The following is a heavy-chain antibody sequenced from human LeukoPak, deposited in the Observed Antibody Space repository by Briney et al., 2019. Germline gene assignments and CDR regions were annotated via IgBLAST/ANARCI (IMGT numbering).Heavy chain of an antibody. CDR1: GASISSNW. Sequence: GTLSLTCAVSGASISSNWWNWVRQAPGKGLEWVSSISSSSSYIYYADSVKGRFTISRDNAKNSLYLQMNSLRAEDTAVYYCARDQAAGDAFDIWGQGTMVTVSS. CDR2: ISSSSSYI. D-gene: IGHD6-13*01. CDR3: ARDQAAGDAFDI. J-gene: IGHJ3*02. V-gene: IGHV3-21*01.